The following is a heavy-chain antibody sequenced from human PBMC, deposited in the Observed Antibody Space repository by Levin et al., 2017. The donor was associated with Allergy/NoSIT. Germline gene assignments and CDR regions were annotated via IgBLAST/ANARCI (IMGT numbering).Heavy chain of an antibody. J-gene: IGHJ3*02. D-gene: IGHD5-12*01. CDR3: ARQLRGNSAYDAFDI. CDR2: INEDGSQK. Sequence: LSLTCAAAGFPFRDSWMTWVRQTPGRGLEWVANINEDGSQKYYLDSVKGRFTISRDNAKNSVDLQMDYLRDDDTAVYYCARQLRGNSAYDAFDIWGHGTMVTFSS. CDR1: GFPFRDSW. V-gene: IGHV3-7*03.